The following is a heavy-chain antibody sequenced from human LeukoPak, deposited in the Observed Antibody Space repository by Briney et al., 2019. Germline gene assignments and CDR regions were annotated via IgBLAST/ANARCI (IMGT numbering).Heavy chain of an antibody. V-gene: IGHV1-8*03. CDR1: GYTFTSYD. CDR2: MNPNSGNT. CDR3: ARGPTTYCSSTSCYDSFFDY. J-gene: IGHJ4*02. D-gene: IGHD2-2*01. Sequence: AASVTASCKASGYTFTSYDINWVRQAIGQGLEWMGWMNPNSGNTGYAQKFQGRVTITRNTSISTAYMELSSLRSEDTAVYYCARGPTTYCSSTSCYDSFFDYWGQGTLVTVSS.